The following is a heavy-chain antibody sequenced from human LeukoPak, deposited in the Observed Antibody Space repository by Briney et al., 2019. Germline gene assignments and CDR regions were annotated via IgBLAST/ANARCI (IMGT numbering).Heavy chain of an antibody. CDR1: GFTFSTYS. V-gene: IGHV3-48*04. Sequence: PGGSLRLSCAASGFTFSTYSMNWVRQAPGKGLEWVSFISSSSSIINYVDSVRGRSTISRDNAKNSLYLQMNSLRAEDTAVYYCARDIGGSYTAIDYWGQGTLVTVSS. J-gene: IGHJ4*02. CDR2: ISSSSSII. D-gene: IGHD1-26*01. CDR3: ARDIGGSYTAIDY.